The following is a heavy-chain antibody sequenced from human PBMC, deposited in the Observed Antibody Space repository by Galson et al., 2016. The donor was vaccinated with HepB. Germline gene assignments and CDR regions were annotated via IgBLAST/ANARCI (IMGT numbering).Heavy chain of an antibody. J-gene: IGHJ6*02. D-gene: IGHD3-10*01. CDR1: GGSFSGSY. CDR3: ARTVVRGTSFNSNYGMDV. CDR2: IDHSEYT. Sequence: SETLSLTCALSGGSFSGSYWSWMRQAPGKGLEWIGEIDHSEYTNYSPSLKNRVTISIDTSKNQFSLKVTSVTAADTAVYYCARTVVRGTSFNSNYGMDVWGQGTTVTVSS. V-gene: IGHV4-34*01.